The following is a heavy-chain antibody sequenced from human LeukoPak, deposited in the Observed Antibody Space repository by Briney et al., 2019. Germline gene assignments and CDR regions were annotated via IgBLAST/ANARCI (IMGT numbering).Heavy chain of an antibody. CDR3: ATRSGWYLRSFDY. Sequence: GGSLRLSCTASGFTFSTYWMSWVRQAPGEGLEWVANIHPEGNEKYHVDSVKGRFTISRDNAKNSLYLQMNSLRVEDTAVYYCATRSGWYLRSFDYWGQGTLVTVSS. CDR1: GFTFSTYW. V-gene: IGHV3-7*01. J-gene: IGHJ4*02. D-gene: IGHD6-19*01. CDR2: IHPEGNEK.